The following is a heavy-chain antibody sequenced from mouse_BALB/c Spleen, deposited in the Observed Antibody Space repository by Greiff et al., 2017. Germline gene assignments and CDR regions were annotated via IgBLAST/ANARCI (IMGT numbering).Heavy chain of an antibody. CDR3: ARGEAVVADFDY. D-gene: IGHD1-1*01. J-gene: IGHJ2*01. CDR2: INPYNGDT. V-gene: IGHV1-20*02. CDR1: GYSFTGYF. Sequence: EVKLVESGPELVKPGASVKISCKASGYSFTGYFMNWVMQSHGKSLEWIGRINPYNGDTFYNQKFKGKATLTVDKSSSTAHMELRSLASEDSAVYYCARGEAVVADFDYWGQGTTLTVSS.